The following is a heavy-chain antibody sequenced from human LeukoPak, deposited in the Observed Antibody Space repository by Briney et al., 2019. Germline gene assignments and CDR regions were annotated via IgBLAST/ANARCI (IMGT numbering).Heavy chain of an antibody. J-gene: IGHJ4*02. CDR3: AKSDDSSGYYYGIVY. D-gene: IGHD3-22*01. V-gene: IGHV3-23*01. CDR1: GFTFSSYA. Sequence: GGSLRLSCAASGFTFSSYAMSWVRQAPGKRLEWVSGISGSGSSTYYADSVKGRFTISRDNSKNTVYLQMNSLRAEDTAVYYCAKSDDSSGYYYGIVYWGQGTVVSVSS. CDR2: ISGSGSST.